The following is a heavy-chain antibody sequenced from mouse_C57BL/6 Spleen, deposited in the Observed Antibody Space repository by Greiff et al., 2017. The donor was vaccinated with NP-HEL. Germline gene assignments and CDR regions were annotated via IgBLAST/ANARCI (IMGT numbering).Heavy chain of an antibody. J-gene: IGHJ3*01. CDR3: TCDGYFSAWFAY. D-gene: IGHD2-3*01. V-gene: IGHV1-15*01. CDR2: IDPETGGT. CDR1: GYTFTDYE. Sequence: VQLQESGAELVRPGASVTLSCKASGYTFTDYEMHWVKQTPVHGLEWIGAIDPETGGTAYNQKFKGKAILTADKSSSTAYMELRSLTSEDSAVYYCTCDGYFSAWFAYWGQGTLVTVSA.